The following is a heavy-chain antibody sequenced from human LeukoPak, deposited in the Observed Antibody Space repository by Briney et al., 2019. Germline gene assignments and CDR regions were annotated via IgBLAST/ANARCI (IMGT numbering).Heavy chain of an antibody. CDR2: IYYSGTT. CDR1: GGSVSSGNSY. D-gene: IGHD4-17*01. Sequence: PSETLSLTCTVSGGSVSSGNSYWSWIRQPPGKGLEWIGYIYYSGTTNYNPPLKSRVTISEDTSKNQLSLKLSSVTAADTAVYYCARAAVTTSRYFQHWGQGTLVTVSS. J-gene: IGHJ1*01. V-gene: IGHV4-61*01. CDR3: ARAAVTTSRYFQH.